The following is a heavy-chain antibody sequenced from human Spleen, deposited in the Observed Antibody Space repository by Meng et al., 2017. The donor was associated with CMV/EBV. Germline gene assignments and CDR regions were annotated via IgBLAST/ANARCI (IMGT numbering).Heavy chain of an antibody. J-gene: IGHJ4*02. V-gene: IGHV1-8*03. CDR1: GDTFTNFD. D-gene: IGHD4-11*01. CDR3: ARSAGDYSDFDY. Sequence: CKASGDTFTNFDINWVRQATGQGLEWVGWINPNGGNTGYAQKFQGRVTITGNTSISTAYMELSSLKSEDTAVYYCARSAGDYSDFDYWGQGTLVTVSS. CDR2: INPNGGNT.